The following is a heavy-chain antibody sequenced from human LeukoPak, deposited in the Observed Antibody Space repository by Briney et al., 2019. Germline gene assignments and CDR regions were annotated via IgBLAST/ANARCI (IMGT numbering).Heavy chain of an antibody. CDR3: ARRQGAAAGIYFDY. D-gene: IGHD6-13*01. J-gene: IGHJ4*02. CDR2: ISSSGSTI. Sequence: GGSLRLSSAASGFTFSVYYMSWIRQAPGKGLEWVSYISSSGSTIYYADSVKGRFTISRDNAKNSLYLQMNSLRAEDTAVYYCARRQGAAAGIYFDYWGQGTLVTVSS. CDR1: GFTFSVYY. V-gene: IGHV3-11*04.